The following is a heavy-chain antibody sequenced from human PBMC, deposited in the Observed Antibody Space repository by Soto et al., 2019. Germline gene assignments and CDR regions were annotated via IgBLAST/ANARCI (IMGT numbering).Heavy chain of an antibody. V-gene: IGHV4-39*01. CDR1: GGSISSNSYY. J-gene: IGHJ4*02. Sequence: SETLSLTCTVSGGSISSNSYYWGWIRQPPGKGLEWIGSIYYSGSTYYNLSLKSRVTISVDTSKNQFSLKLSSVTAADTAVYYCAPSYYDILTGHQFDYWGQGTLVTVSS. CDR2: IYYSGST. D-gene: IGHD3-9*01. CDR3: APSYYDILTGHQFDY.